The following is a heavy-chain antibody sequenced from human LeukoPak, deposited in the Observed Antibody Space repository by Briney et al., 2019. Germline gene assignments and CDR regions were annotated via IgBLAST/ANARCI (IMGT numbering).Heavy chain of an antibody. J-gene: IGHJ6*02. V-gene: IGHV3-7*04. D-gene: IGHD2-15*01. CDR2: IKQDGSEK. CDR1: GFTFSSYW. CDR3: ARGSYCSGGSCYSYYYYGMDV. Sequence: GGSLRLSCAASGFTFSSYWMSWVRQAPGKGLEWVANIKQDGSEKYYVDSVKGRFTISRDNAKNSLYLQMNSLRAEDTAVYYCARGSYCSGGSCYSYYYYGMDVWGQGTTVTVSS.